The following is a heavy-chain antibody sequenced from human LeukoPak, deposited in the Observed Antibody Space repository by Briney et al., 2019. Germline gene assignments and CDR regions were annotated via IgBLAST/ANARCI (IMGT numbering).Heavy chain of an antibody. J-gene: IGHJ5*02. V-gene: IGHV1-2*02. CDR2: INPNSGGR. CDR3: ARGQLYYDILTGQSSWFDP. CDR1: GYTFTGYY. Sequence: ASVKVSCKASGYTFTGYYMHWVRQAPGQGLEWMGWINPNSGGRNYAQKLQGRVTMTRDTSISTAYMELSRLRSDDTAVYYCARGQLYYDILTGQSSWFDPWGQGTLVTVSS. D-gene: IGHD3-9*01.